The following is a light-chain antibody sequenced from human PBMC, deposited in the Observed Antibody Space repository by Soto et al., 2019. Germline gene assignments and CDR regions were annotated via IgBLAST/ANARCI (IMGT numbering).Light chain of an antibody. CDR2: LTS. Sequence: EIVLTQSPATLSAFPGDRVTLSCRASQALNTRLAWYQHKPGQAPRLLIYLTSNRAAGVPARFSAWGSETDFTLTISDVEPEDFAVYYCHQRQSWPRTFGQWTKVDIK. CDR1: QALNTR. J-gene: IGKJ1*01. V-gene: IGKV3-11*01. CDR3: HQRQSWPRT.